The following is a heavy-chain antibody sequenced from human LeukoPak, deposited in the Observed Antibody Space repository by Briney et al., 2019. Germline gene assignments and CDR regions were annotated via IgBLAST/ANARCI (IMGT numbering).Heavy chain of an antibody. CDR1: GGSFSGYY. Sequence: SETLSLTCAVYGGSFSGYYWSWIRQPPGKGLEWIGEINHSGSTNYNPSLKSRVTISIDTSKNQFFLKLSSVTAADTAVYYCASQTTVTTWFDPWGQGTLVTVSS. V-gene: IGHV4-34*01. CDR3: ASQTTVTTWFDP. J-gene: IGHJ5*02. CDR2: INHSGST. D-gene: IGHD4-17*01.